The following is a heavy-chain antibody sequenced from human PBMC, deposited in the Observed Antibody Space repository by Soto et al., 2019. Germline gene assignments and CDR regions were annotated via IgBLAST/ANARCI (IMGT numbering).Heavy chain of an antibody. J-gene: IGHJ4*02. CDR2: IYYSGGT. D-gene: IGHD2-15*01. CDR1: GGSISSYY. CDR3: ARDYGGNRGFDY. Sequence: SETLSLTCTVSGGSISSYYWSWIRQPPGKGLEWIGYIYYSGGTNYNPSLKSRVTMSVDTSNNQFSLKQSSVTAADTAVYYCARDYGGNRGFDYWGQGTLVTVSS. V-gene: IGHV4-59*01.